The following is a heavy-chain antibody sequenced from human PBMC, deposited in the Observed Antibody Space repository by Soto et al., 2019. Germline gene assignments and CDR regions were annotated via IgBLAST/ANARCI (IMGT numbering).Heavy chain of an antibody. D-gene: IGHD6-13*01. J-gene: IGHJ6*02. CDR3: AREGVSSRWYNYYGMDV. CDR1: GGPISSYY. CDR2: IYYSGST. V-gene: IGHV4-59*01. Sequence: SETLSLTCTVSGGPISSYYWSWIRQPPGKGLEWIGYIYYSGSTNYNPSQKRQETISEDTSKNQFFLKLSSVTAADTAVYYCAREGVSSRWYNYYGMDVWGQGTTVT.